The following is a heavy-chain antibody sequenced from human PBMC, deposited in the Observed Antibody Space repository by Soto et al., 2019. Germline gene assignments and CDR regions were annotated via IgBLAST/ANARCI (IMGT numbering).Heavy chain of an antibody. CDR1: GYTFTGYY. Sequence: GASVKVSCKASGYTFTGYYMHWVGQAPGKGLEWMGGFDPEDGETIYAQKFQGRVTMTEDTSTDTDYMELSSLRSEDTAVYYCATAYVVIPAAVFDYWGQAILVTVS. J-gene: IGHJ4*02. D-gene: IGHD2-2*01. V-gene: IGHV1-24*01. CDR3: ATAYVVIPAAVFDY. CDR2: FDPEDGET.